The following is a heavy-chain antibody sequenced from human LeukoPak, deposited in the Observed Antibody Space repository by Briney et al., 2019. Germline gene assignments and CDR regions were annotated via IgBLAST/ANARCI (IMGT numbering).Heavy chain of an antibody. CDR3: ASKASYGDYDAFDI. V-gene: IGHV1-69*05. CDR1: GGTFSSYA. D-gene: IGHD4-17*01. Sequence: SVKVSCKASGGTFSSYAISWVRQAPGQGLEWMGGIIPIFGTANYAQKFQGRVTITTDESTSTAYMELSSLRSEDTAVYYCASKASYGDYDAFDIWAKGQWSPSLQ. J-gene: IGHJ3*02. CDR2: IIPIFGTA.